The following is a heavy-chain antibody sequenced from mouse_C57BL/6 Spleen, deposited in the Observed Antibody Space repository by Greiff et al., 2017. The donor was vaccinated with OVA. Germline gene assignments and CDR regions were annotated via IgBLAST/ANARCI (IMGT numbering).Heavy chain of an antibody. D-gene: IGHD2-4*01. CDR1: GYSITSGYY. CDR3: ARRDYASFAY. J-gene: IGHJ3*01. CDR2: ISYDGSN. Sequence: EVKLQESGPGLVKPSQSLSLTCSVTGYSITSGYYWNWIRQFPGNKLEWMGYISYDGSNNYNPSLKNRISITRDTSKNQFFLKLNSVTTEDTATYYCARRDYASFAYWGQGTLVTVSA. V-gene: IGHV3-6*01.